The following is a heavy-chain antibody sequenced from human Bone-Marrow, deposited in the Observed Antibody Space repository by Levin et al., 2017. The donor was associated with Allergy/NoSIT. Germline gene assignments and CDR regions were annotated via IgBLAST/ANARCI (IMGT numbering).Heavy chain of an antibody. Sequence: SQTLSLTCVISGDSVSSNTAAWNWIRQSPSRGLEWLGRTYYRSKWYNDYAASVKGRLTINPDTSKNQFSLHLKSVTPEDTAVYYCARNHIFGVVMFAFDFWGPGTMVIVSS. D-gene: IGHD3-3*02. V-gene: IGHV6-1*01. CDR1: GDSVSSNTAA. CDR2: TYYRSKWYN. CDR3: ARNHIFGVVMFAFDF. J-gene: IGHJ3*01.